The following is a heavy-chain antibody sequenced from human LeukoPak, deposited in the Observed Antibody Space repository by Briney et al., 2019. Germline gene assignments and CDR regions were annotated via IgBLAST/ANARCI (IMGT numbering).Heavy chain of an antibody. CDR2: IYHSGST. J-gene: IGHJ3*02. D-gene: IGHD3-10*01. Sequence: SETLSLTCAVSGGSISSGGYSWRWIRQPPGKGLEWIGYIYHSGSTYYNPSLKSRVTISVDRSKNQFSLKLSSVTAADTAVYYCAGAGGDGSGSYAFDIWGQGTMVTVSS. CDR3: AGAGGDGSGSYAFDI. CDR1: GGSISSGGYS. V-gene: IGHV4-30-2*01.